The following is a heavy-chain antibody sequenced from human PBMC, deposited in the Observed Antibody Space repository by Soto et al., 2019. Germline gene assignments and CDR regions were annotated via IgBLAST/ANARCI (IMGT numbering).Heavy chain of an antibody. J-gene: IGHJ4*02. CDR3: ARVSYSFDSTGYHYYFDS. CDR2: INRDSTYT. Sequence: EVQPVESGGGLVKPGGSLRLSCAVSGFPFSSYSMTWVRQAPGKGLEWVSGINRDSTYTVYADSVKGRFTISRDNAKNLLYLQMNNLGGDDTAVYFCARVSYSFDSTGYHYYFDSWGQGTLVTVSS. V-gene: IGHV3-21*01. D-gene: IGHD3-22*01. CDR1: GFPFSSYS.